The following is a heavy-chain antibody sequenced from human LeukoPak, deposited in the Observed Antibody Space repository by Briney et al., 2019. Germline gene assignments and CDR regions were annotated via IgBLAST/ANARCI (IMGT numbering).Heavy chain of an antibody. Sequence: SKTLSLTCTVSGGSISSYYWSWIRQPPGKGLEWIGYIYYSGSTNYNPSLKSRVTISVDTSKNQFSLKLSSVTAADTAVYYCARGGEDILTGYSSNWFDPWGQGTLVTVSS. CDR2: IYYSGST. CDR1: GGSISSYY. CDR3: ARGGEDILTGYSSNWFDP. D-gene: IGHD3-9*01. V-gene: IGHV4-59*01. J-gene: IGHJ5*02.